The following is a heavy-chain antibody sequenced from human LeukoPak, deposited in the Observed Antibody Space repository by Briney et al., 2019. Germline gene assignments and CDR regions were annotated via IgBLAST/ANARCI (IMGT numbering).Heavy chain of an antibody. CDR3: AKDRQNYYRSGYYFDY. Sequence: GGSLRRSCAASGFTFSSYVRVWVRQAPGNGWEWGSSINGSGGNKYYADFVKVRFTIFRDDSKNSLYLEMNRPRDEDTSFYYSAKDRQNYYRSGYYFDYWGQGTLVTVSS. CDR2: INGSGGNK. D-gene: IGHD3-10*01. V-gene: IGHV3-23*01. J-gene: IGHJ4*02. CDR1: GFTFSSYV.